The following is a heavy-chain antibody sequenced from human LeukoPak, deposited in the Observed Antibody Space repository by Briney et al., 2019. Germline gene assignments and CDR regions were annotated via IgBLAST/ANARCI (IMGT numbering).Heavy chain of an antibody. CDR3: ARDSYSYGYGGFDY. CDR1: GFSISSGDRY. D-gene: IGHD5-18*01. CDR2: IYSTGNT. Sequence: PSQTLCLTCTVSGFSISSGDRYWRWIRQSPGKGLEWIVYIYSTGNTYYNPSLKSRIIISVDTSKNQFSLELNSVTAADTAVYYCARDSYSYGYGGFDYWGQGILVTVSS. J-gene: IGHJ4*02. V-gene: IGHV4-30-4*01.